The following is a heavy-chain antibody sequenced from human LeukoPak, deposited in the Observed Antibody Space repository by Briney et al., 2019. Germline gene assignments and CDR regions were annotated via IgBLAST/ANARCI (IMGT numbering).Heavy chain of an antibody. Sequence: SETLSLTCTVSGGSISTYYGSWIRQPAGKGLEWIGRVYSSGSTNYNPSLKSRVTMSVDTSKNQFSLKLSSVTAADTAVYFCARDRSWFGETYSYSMDVWGKGTTVTVSS. CDR1: GGSISTYY. CDR3: ARDRSWFGETYSYSMDV. D-gene: IGHD3-10*01. V-gene: IGHV4-4*07. J-gene: IGHJ6*03. CDR2: VYSSGST.